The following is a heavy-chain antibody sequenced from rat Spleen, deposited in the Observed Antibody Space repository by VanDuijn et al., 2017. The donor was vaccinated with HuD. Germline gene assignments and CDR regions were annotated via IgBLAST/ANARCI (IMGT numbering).Heavy chain of an antibody. J-gene: IGHJ2*01. CDR2: VWGNGSP. CDR3: TIHPRY. CDR1: GFSLISYA. D-gene: IGHD3-1*01. V-gene: IGHV2-13*01. Sequence: QVQLKESGPGLVQPSQTLSLTCTVSGFSLISYAVNWVRQPPGKGLEWMGGVWGNGSPNYNSALISRLSISRDTSKNQVFLEMNSLQTDDTGTYYCTIHPRYWGQGVMVTVSS.